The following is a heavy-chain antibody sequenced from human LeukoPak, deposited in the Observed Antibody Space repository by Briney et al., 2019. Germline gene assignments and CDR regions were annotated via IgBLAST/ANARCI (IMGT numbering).Heavy chain of an antibody. CDR2: IYYSGST. J-gene: IGHJ4*02. CDR1: GGSISSSSYY. CDR3: ARRSSSWYPGFFDY. Sequence: SETLSLTCTVSGGSISSSSYYWGWIRQPPGKGLEWIGSIYYSGSTYYNPSLKSRVTISVDTSKNQFSLKLSSVTAADMAVYYCARRSSSWYPGFFDYWGQGTLVTVSS. V-gene: IGHV4-39*01. D-gene: IGHD6-13*01.